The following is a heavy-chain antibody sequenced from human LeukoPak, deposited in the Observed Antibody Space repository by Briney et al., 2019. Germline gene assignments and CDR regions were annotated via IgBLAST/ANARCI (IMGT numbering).Heavy chain of an antibody. CDR1: GYTFASYY. V-gene: IGHV1-46*01. J-gene: IGHJ4*02. Sequence: GASVKVSCKASGYTFASYYMHWVRQAPGQGLEWMGIINPSGGSTSYAQKFQGRVTMTRDTSTSTVYMELSSLRSEDTAVYYCAREPLTMIVGSSPRGVRFFDYWGQGTLVTVSS. D-gene: IGHD3-22*01. CDR3: AREPLTMIVGSSPRGVRFFDY. CDR2: INPSGGST.